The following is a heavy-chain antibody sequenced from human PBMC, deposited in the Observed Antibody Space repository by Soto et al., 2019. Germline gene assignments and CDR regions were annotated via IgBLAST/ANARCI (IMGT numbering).Heavy chain of an antibody. J-gene: IGHJ6*02. V-gene: IGHV4-30-4*01. Sequence: QVQLQESGPGLVKPSQTLSLTCTVSGGSISSGDYYWSWIRQPPGKGLEWIGYIYYSGSTYYNPSLKSRVTISVDTSKNQFSLKLSSVTAADTAVYYCARDRPRIAAAGAPGMDVWGQGTTVTVSS. D-gene: IGHD6-13*01. CDR1: GGSISSGDYY. CDR2: IYYSGST. CDR3: ARDRPRIAAAGAPGMDV.